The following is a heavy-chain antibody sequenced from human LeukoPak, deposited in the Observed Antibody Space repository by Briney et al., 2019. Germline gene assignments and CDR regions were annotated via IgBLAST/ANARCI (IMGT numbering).Heavy chain of an antibody. J-gene: IGHJ4*02. V-gene: IGHV1-69*04. CDR3: ARVTRIANQYYFDY. D-gene: IGHD6-6*01. CDR2: IIPILGIA. Sequence: SVKVSCKASGGTFSSYAISWVRQAPGQGLEWMGRIIPILGIANYAQKFQGRVTITADKSTSTAYMELSSLRSEDTAVYYCARVTRIANQYYFDYWGQGTLVTVSS. CDR1: GGTFSSYA.